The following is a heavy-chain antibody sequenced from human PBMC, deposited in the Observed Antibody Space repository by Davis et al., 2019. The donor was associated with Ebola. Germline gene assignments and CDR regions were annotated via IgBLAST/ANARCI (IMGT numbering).Heavy chain of an antibody. V-gene: IGHV3-30*02. CDR1: GFSLSYYG. J-gene: IGHJ4*02. D-gene: IGHD6-13*01. CDR3: AKDKQQFDTRQFDY. Sequence: PGGSLRLSCAASGFSLSYYGMHWVRQTPGKGLEWVAFTRYDESFKYYADSVKGRFTISRDNSKNTLYLQMNSLRSEDTGLYYCAKDKQQFDTRQFDYWGQGTLVTVSS. CDR2: TRYDESFK.